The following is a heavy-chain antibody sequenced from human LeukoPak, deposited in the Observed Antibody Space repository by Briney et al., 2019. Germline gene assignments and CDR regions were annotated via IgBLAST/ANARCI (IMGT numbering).Heavy chain of an antibody. D-gene: IGHD3-22*01. CDR3: ARDQTQWLLPGNLDY. CDR2: ISSSGSTI. CDR1: GFTFTDYY. J-gene: IGHJ4*02. V-gene: IGHV3-11*04. Sequence: PGGSLRLSCAASGFTFTDYYMSWIRQAPGKGLEWVSYISSSGSTIYYADSVKGRFTISRDNAKNSLYLQMNSLRAEDTAVYYCARDQTQWLLPGNLDYWGQGTLVTVSS.